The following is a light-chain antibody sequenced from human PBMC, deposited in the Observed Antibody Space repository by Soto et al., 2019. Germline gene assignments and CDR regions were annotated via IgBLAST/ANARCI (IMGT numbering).Light chain of an antibody. CDR3: QQANSFPWT. J-gene: IGKJ1*01. V-gene: IGKV1-12*01. CDR2: SAS. Sequence: DIQMTQSPSSVSASVGDRVIITCRASQGINSRLAWYQQKAGRAPKLLIYSASSLLSGVPSRFSGSASGTDFTLPISSLQPEDFATYYCQQANSFPWTFGQGTKVEIK. CDR1: QGINSR.